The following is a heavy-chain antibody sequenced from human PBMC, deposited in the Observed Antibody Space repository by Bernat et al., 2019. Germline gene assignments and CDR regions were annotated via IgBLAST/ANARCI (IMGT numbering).Heavy chain of an antibody. D-gene: IGHD3-10*01. Sequence: EVQLVESGGGLVQPGGSLRLSGAASGFTVSSNYMSWVRQAPGKGLEWVSVIYSGGSTYYADSVKGRFTISRDNSKNTLYLQMNSLRAEDTAVYYCARAPGTMVRGVIITLPNYYGMDVWGQGTTVTVSS. J-gene: IGHJ6*02. V-gene: IGHV3-66*01. CDR3: ARAPGTMVRGVIITLPNYYGMDV. CDR2: IYSGGST. CDR1: GFTVSSNY.